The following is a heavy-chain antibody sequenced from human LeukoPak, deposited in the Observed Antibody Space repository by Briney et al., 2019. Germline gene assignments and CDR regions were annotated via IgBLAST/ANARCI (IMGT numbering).Heavy chain of an antibody. Sequence: GRSLRLSCAASGFTFSSYWMHWVRQAPGKGLVWVSRTNSDGSSITYADSVKGRFTISRDNAKNTLYLQMNSLRVEDTAVYYCAREGRVSGYDFDCWGQGTLVTVSS. CDR3: AREGRVSGYDFDC. CDR1: GFTFSSYW. V-gene: IGHV3-74*03. D-gene: IGHD5-12*01. CDR2: TNSDGSSI. J-gene: IGHJ4*02.